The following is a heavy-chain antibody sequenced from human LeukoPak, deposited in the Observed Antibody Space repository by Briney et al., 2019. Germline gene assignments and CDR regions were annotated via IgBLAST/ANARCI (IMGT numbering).Heavy chain of an antibody. J-gene: IGHJ4*02. CDR1: GFTFSSYS. V-gene: IGHV3-21*01. CDR3: ARDGLYYYGSGSYQNY. D-gene: IGHD3-10*01. CDR2: ISSSSSYI. Sequence: GGSLRLSCAASGFTFSSYSMNWVRQAPGKGLEWVSSISSSSSYIYYADSVKGRFTISRDNAKNSLYLQMNSLGAEDTAVYYCARDGLYYYGSGSYQNYWGQGTLVTVSS.